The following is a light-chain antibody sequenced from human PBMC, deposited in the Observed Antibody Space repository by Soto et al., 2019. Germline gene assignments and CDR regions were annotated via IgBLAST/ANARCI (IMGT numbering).Light chain of an antibody. CDR3: QQYKSYST. J-gene: IGKJ1*01. CDR1: QSISR. Sequence: IPLTQSPSSLSASQAHRFTIICRASQSISRLAWYQHRPGKAPRLLIYDASTLESGVPSRFSGSGSGTEFTLTINNLQPDDLATYICQQYKSYSTFGRGTKVDIK. V-gene: IGKV1-5*02. CDR2: DAS.